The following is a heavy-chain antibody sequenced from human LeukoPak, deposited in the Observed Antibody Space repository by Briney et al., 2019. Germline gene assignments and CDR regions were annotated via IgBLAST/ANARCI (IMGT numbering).Heavy chain of an antibody. Sequence: PSETLSLTCTVSGGSISSGSYYWSWIRQPAGKGLEWIGRIYTSGSTNYNPSLKSRVTISVDTSKNQFSLKLRSVTAADTAVYYCARVSKAYYYDRRNRGGAYYYYYMDVWGKGTTVTISS. CDR1: GGSISSGSYY. D-gene: IGHD3-22*01. J-gene: IGHJ6*03. V-gene: IGHV4-61*02. CDR2: IYTSGST. CDR3: ARVSKAYYYDRRNRGGAYYYYYMDV.